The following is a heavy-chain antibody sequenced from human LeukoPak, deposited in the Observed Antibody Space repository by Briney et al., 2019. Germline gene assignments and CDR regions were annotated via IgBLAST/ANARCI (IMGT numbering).Heavy chain of an antibody. J-gene: IGHJ4*02. D-gene: IGHD3-3*01. CDR1: GGSISSSSYY. CDR2: IYYSGST. Sequence: SETLSLTCTVSGGSISSSSYYWGWIRQPPGKGLEWIGNIYYSGSTYYNPSLKSRVTISVDTSKNQFSLKLSSVTAADTAVYYCARQVFGYDFWSGHFLFDYWGQGTLVTVSS. V-gene: IGHV4-39*01. CDR3: ARQVFGYDFWSGHFLFDY.